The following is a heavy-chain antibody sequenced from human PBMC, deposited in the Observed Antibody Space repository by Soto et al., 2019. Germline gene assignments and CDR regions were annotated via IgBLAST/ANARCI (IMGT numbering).Heavy chain of an antibody. CDR2: IIPIFGTA. V-gene: IGHV1-69*06. CDR1: GGTFSSYA. Sequence: QVQLVQSGAEVKKPGSSVKVSCKASGGTFSSYAISWVRQAPGQGLEWMGGIIPIFGTANYAQKFQGRVTITADKSTSTAYMELGSLRSEDTAVYYCASAAVEYPSTIPNWFDPWGQGTLVTVSS. CDR3: ASAAVEYPSTIPNWFDP. J-gene: IGHJ5*02. D-gene: IGHD5-12*01.